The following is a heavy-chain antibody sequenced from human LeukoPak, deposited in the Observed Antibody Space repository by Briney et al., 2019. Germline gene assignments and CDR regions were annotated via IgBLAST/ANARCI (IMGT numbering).Heavy chain of an antibody. CDR1: GGSISRYY. V-gene: IGHV4-4*07. Sequence: PSETLSLTCTVSGGSISRYYRSWIRQPAGKGLEWIARVYTSGSTDYNPSLKSRITMSIDTSKNHFSLKLSSVTAADTGVYFCAREDSSSWGPFDYWGQGTLVTVSS. D-gene: IGHD6-6*01. CDR3: AREDSSSWGPFDY. J-gene: IGHJ4*02. CDR2: VYTSGST.